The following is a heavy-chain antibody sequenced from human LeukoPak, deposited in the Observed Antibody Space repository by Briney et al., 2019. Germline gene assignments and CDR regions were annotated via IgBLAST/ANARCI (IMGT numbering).Heavy chain of an antibody. D-gene: IGHD5-24*01. Sequence: GGSLRLSCAASGFTFSTYWMHWVRQAPGKGLVWVALIFSDGSSTIYADSVKGRFTISRDNAKNTLYLQMNSLRAEDTAVYYCARVGEEMATIRYFDYWGQGTLVTVSS. J-gene: IGHJ4*02. CDR2: IFSDGSST. CDR1: GFTFSTYW. CDR3: ARVGEEMATIRYFDY. V-gene: IGHV3-74*01.